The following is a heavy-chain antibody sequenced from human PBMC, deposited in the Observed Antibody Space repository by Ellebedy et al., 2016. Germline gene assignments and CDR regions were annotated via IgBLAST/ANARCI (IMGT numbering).Heavy chain of an antibody. Sequence: SETLSLTCAVYGGSFAGYYWIWIRQPPGKRLEWIGQINHGGSTNYNPSLTSRVTISLDASKNEFSLKLSSVTVADTAVYFCARRPQYFGSGSPVGRWGQGTLVTVSS. CDR2: INHGGST. D-gene: IGHD3-10*01. V-gene: IGHV4-34*01. CDR1: GGSFAGYY. J-gene: IGHJ4*02. CDR3: ARRPQYFGSGSPVGR.